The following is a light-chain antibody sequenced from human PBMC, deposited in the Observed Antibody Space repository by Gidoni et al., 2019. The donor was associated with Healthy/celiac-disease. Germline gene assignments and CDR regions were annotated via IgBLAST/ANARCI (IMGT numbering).Light chain of an antibody. CDR2: GAA. J-gene: IGKJ4*01. CDR1: QSVSSN. CDR3: QQYNNWPPLI. V-gene: IGKV3-15*01. Sequence: EIVMTQSPATRSLSPGERATLSCRASQSVSSNLAWYQQKPGQAPRLLINGAATRATGIPPGFSGSGSAAEFTPTISSMQSEDYAVYYCQQYNNWPPLIFGGGTKVEIK.